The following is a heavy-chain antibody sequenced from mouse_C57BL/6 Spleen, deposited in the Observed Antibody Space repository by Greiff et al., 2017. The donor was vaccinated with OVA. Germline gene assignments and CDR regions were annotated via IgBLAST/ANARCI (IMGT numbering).Heavy chain of an antibody. J-gene: IGHJ1*03. D-gene: IGHD2-5*01. Sequence: QVQLQQPGAELVKPGASVKMSCKASGYTFPSYWITWVKQRPGQGLEWIGDIYPGSGSTNYNEKFKSKATLTVDTSSSTAYMQLSSLTSEDSAVYDCARYGYSNFYWYFDVWGTGTTVTVSS. CDR2: IYPGSGST. CDR1: GYTFPSYW. V-gene: IGHV1-55*01. CDR3: ARYGYSNFYWYFDV.